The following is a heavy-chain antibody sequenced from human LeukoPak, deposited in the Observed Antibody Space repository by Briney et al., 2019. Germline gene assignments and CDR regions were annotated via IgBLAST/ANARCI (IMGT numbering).Heavy chain of an antibody. Sequence: GASVKVSCKASGYTFTSYGISWVRQAPGQGLEWMGWISAYNGNTNYAQKLQGRVTITRDTSASTAYMELSSLTSEDTAIYYCARIFGTYGDYWGQGTLVTVSS. J-gene: IGHJ4*02. CDR3: ARIFGTYGDY. CDR1: GYTFTSYG. D-gene: IGHD3-3*01. V-gene: IGHV1-18*01. CDR2: ISAYNGNT.